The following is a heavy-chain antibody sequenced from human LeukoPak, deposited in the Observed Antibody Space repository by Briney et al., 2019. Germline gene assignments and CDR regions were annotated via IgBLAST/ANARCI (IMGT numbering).Heavy chain of an antibody. CDR2: ISDSGGRT. D-gene: IGHD3-22*01. CDR1: GITLSNYG. V-gene: IGHV3-23*01. CDR3: AKRGVVTRVILVGFHKEAYYFDA. Sequence: GGSLRLSCAVSGITLSNYGMSWVRQAPGKGLEWVAGISDSGGRTTYADSVKGRFTISRDNPKNTLYLQMNSLRAEDTAVYFCAKRGVVTRVILVGFHKEAYYFDAWGQGALVTVSS. J-gene: IGHJ4*02.